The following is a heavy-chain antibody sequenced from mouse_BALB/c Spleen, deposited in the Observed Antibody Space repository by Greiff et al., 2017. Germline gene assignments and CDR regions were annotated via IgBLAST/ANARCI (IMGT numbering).Heavy chain of an antibody. Sequence: VQLQQSGAELVKPGASVKLSCTASGFNIKDTYMHWVKQRPEQGLEWIGRIDPANGNTKYDPKFKGKATLTADTSSSTAYMQLSNLTSEDSAVYFCARYYDYDGYYAMDYWGQGTSVTVSS. CDR3: ARYYDYDGYYAMDY. CDR2: IDPANGNT. V-gene: IGHV14-3*02. J-gene: IGHJ4*01. CDR1: GFNIKDTY. D-gene: IGHD2-4*01.